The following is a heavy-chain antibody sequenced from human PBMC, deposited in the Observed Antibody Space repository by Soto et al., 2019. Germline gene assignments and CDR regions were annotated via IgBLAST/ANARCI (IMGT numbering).Heavy chain of an antibody. CDR2: IYPGDSDT. Sequence: GESLKISLKGSGYSFTNYWIGWVRQMPGKGLEWMGIIYPGDSDTRYSPSFQGQVTISADKSISTAYLQWSSLKASDTAMYYCARLGSPASIRYFDWLPGDYWGQGTLVTVSS. D-gene: IGHD3-9*01. CDR1: GYSFTNYW. CDR3: ARLGSPASIRYFDWLPGDY. V-gene: IGHV5-51*01. J-gene: IGHJ4*02.